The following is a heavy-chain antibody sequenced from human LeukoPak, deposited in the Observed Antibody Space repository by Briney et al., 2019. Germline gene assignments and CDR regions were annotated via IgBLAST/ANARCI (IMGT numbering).Heavy chain of an antibody. CDR3: ARAVREQRDYYYYYGMDV. J-gene: IGHJ6*02. Sequence: ASVKVSCKASGGTFSSYAISWVRQAPGQGLEWMGRIIPILGIANYAQKFQGRVTITADKSTSTAYMELSSLRSEDTAVYYCARAVREQRDYYYYYGMDVWGQGTTVTVSS. V-gene: IGHV1-69*04. CDR2: IIPILGIA. D-gene: IGHD6-25*01. CDR1: GGTFSSYA.